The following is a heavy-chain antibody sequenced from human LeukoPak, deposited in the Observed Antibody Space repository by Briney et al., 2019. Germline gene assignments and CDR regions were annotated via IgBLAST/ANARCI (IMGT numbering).Heavy chain of an antibody. J-gene: IGHJ6*02. Sequence: GGSLRLSCAASGFTFDDYAMHWVRQAPGKGLEWVSGISWNSGSIGYADSVKGRFTISRDNAKNSLYLQMNSLRAEDTALYYCAKDIFTIFGVVMVPDYYYYGMDVWGQGTTVTVPS. CDR3: AKDIFTIFGVVMVPDYYYYGMDV. CDR1: GFTFDDYA. CDR2: ISWNSGSI. V-gene: IGHV3-9*01. D-gene: IGHD3-3*01.